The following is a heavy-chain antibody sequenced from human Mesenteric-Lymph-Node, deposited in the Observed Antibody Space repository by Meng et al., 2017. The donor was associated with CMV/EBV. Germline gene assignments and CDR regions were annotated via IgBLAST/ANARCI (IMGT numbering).Heavy chain of an antibody. Sequence: GGSLRLSCAASGFTFNKYWMHWVRQVPGKGLVWVSSIRDDGTFTACADSVKGRFTVSRDNAKSTVYLQMNSLTVEDAAVYYCGDFEAGWGQGTLVTVSS. D-gene: IGHD3-3*01. V-gene: IGHV3-74*01. CDR2: IRDDGTFT. CDR3: GDFEAG. J-gene: IGHJ4*02. CDR1: GFTFNKYW.